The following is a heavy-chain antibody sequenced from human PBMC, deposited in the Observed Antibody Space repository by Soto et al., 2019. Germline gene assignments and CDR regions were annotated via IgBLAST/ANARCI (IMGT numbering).Heavy chain of an antibody. J-gene: IGHJ6*02. CDR1: GFTFSSYG. CDR2: IWYDGSNK. Sequence: GVSLRLSCAASGFTFSSYGMHWVRQAPGKGLEWVAVIWYDGSNKYYADSVKGRFTISRDNSKNTLYLQMNSLRAEDTAVYYCARDTYCSGGSCYEYGMDVWGQGTTVTVSS. D-gene: IGHD2-15*01. V-gene: IGHV3-33*01. CDR3: ARDTYCSGGSCYEYGMDV.